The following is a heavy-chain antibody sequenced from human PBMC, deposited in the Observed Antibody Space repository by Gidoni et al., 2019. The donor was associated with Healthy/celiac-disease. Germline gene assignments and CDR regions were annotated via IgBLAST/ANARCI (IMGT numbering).Heavy chain of an antibody. CDR3: ARGRGSGWYSPFDY. Sequence: QVQLQQWGAGLLKPSVTLSLTCAVYGGSFSGYHWSWLRQPPGKGLEWLGEINHSGSTNYNPSLKSRVTISVDTSKNQFSLKLSSVTAADTAVYYCARGRGSGWYSPFDYWGQGTLVTVSS. CDR1: GGSFSGYH. D-gene: IGHD6-19*01. J-gene: IGHJ4*02. V-gene: IGHV4-34*01. CDR2: INHSGST.